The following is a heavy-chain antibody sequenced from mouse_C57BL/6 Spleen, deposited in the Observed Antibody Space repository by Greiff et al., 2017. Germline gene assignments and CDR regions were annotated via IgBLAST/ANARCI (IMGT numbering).Heavy chain of an antibody. Sequence: QVQLQQPGAELVKPGASVKMSCKASGYTFTSYWITWVKQRPGQGLEWIGDIYPGSGSTNYNEKFKSKATLTVDTSSSTAYMRLSSLTSEDSAVYYCARSSNYESYFGYWGQGTTLTVSS. J-gene: IGHJ2*01. CDR2: IYPGSGST. CDR3: ARSSNYESYFGY. D-gene: IGHD2-5*01. V-gene: IGHV1-55*01. CDR1: GYTFTSYW.